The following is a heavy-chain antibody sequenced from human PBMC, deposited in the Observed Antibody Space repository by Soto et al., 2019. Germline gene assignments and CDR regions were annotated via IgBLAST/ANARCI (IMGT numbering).Heavy chain of an antibody. D-gene: IGHD3-10*01. CDR1: GFSFTDAC. Sequence: VGTLRLSCAASGFSFTDACMTWVRQPPGKGLEWVGLIKSYADGATTDYSSLVKGRFTISRDNSENTLYLQMNSLRADDTAVYYCAIATTDSFGWGTYHSADNWRQGSRGTIAS. V-gene: IGHV3-15*01. J-gene: IGHJ4*02. CDR3: AIATTDSFGWGTYHSADN. CDR2: IKSYADGATT.